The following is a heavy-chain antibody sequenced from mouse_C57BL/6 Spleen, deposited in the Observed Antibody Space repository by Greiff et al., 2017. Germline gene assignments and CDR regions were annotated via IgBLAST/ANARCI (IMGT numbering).Heavy chain of an antibody. CDR3: VRHEGVFDV. CDR1: GFSFNTYA. V-gene: IGHV10-1*01. Sequence: EVQLVESGGGLVQPKGSLKLSCAASGFSFNTYAMNWVRQAPGKGLEWVARIRSKSNNYATYYADSVKDRFTISRDDSENMLYLQMNNLKTEDTAMYYCVRHEGVFDVWGTGTTVTVSS. J-gene: IGHJ1*03. CDR2: IRSKSNNYAT.